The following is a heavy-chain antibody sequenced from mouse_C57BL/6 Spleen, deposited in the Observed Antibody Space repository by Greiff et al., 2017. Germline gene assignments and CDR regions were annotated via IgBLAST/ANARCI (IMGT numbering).Heavy chain of an antibody. V-gene: IGHV1-53*01. J-gene: IGHJ3*01. CDR2: INPSNGGT. D-gene: IGHD3-2*02. CDR3: ARGAQATLAWFAY. CDR1: GYTFTSYW. Sequence: QVQLKQPGTELVKPGASVKLSCKASGYTFTSYWMHWVKQRPGQGLEWIGNINPSNGGTNYNEKFKSKATLTVDKSSSTAYMQLSSLTSEDSAVYYCARGAQATLAWFAYWGQGTLVTVSA.